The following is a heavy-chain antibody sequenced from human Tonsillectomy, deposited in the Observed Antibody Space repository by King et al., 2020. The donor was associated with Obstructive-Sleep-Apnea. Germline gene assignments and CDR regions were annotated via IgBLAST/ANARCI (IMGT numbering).Heavy chain of an antibody. D-gene: IGHD3-9*01. CDR1: GGSISNNSSY. V-gene: IGHV4-39*01. J-gene: IGHJ4*02. Sequence: PLQESGPGLVKPSETLSLTCTVSGGSISNNSSYWGWIRQPPGKGLEWIGIIYYSGTTYYNASLKSRVTISVDTSKNQFSLRLSSVTAADTAVYYCARLGVLRYFDWYFDYWGQGTLVTVSS. CDR3: ARLGVLRYFDWYFDY. CDR2: IYYSGTT.